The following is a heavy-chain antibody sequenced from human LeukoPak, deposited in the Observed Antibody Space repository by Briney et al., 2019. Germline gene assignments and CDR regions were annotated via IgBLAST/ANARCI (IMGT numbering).Heavy chain of an antibody. Sequence: PGGSLRLSCAASGFTFSSFEMNWVRQAPGKGLEWVSYISSGGSTRYYAGSVKGRFTISRDSAKNSLYLQMNSLRAEDTAVYYCAREGGWTFDYWGQGTLVTVSS. J-gene: IGHJ4*02. CDR3: AREGGWTFDY. V-gene: IGHV3-48*03. CDR2: ISSGGSTR. CDR1: GFTFSSFE. D-gene: IGHD2-15*01.